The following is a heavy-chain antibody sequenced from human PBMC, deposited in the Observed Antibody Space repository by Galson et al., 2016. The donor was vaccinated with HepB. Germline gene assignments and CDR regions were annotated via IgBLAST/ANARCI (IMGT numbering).Heavy chain of an antibody. Sequence: SLRLSCAASGFTYNDYAVHWVRQVPGKGLEWVAGIRRNSGSIGYADSVRGRFSISRDNAKNSLYLQMNSLRAEDTALYYCAKDLGDVTAAAGYWGQGTLVTVSS. CDR2: IRRNSGSI. V-gene: IGHV3-9*01. CDR1: GFTYNDYA. J-gene: IGHJ4*02. CDR3: AKDLGDVTAAAGY. D-gene: IGHD6-13*01.